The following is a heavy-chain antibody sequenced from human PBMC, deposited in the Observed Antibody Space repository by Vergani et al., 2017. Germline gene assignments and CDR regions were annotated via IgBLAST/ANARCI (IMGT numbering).Heavy chain of an antibody. D-gene: IGHD5-18*01. CDR1: GFTFSSYE. J-gene: IGHJ4*02. CDR3: AREGGYSYGSPFDY. V-gene: IGHV3-48*03. CDR2: ISSSGSTI. Sequence: EVQLVESGGGLVQPGGSLRLSCAASGFTFSSYEMNWVRQAPGKGLEWVSYISSSGSTIYYADAVKGRFTISRDNAKNALYLQMNSLRAEDTAVYYCAREGGYSYGSPFDYWGQGTLVTVSS.